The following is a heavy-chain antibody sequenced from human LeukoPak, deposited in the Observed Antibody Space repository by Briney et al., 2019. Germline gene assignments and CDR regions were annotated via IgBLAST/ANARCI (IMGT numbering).Heavy chain of an antibody. D-gene: IGHD2/OR15-2a*01. CDR1: GFMFSRHW. CDR3: ARDGGHSTDFDY. V-gene: IGHV3-7*01. CDR2: IKQDGSER. Sequence: GGSLRLSCAPTGFMFSRHWMSWVRQAPGKGPEWVANIKQDGSERYYVGSVKGRFTISRDNAKNLLYLQMNSLRAEDTAVYYCARDGGHSTDFDYWGQGTLVTVSS. J-gene: IGHJ4*02.